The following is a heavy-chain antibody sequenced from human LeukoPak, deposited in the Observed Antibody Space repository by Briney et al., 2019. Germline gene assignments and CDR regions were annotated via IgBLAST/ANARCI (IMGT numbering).Heavy chain of an antibody. CDR2: INHSRST. J-gene: IGHJ4*02. CDR3: ARDLVAGDSSGYYYFDY. V-gene: IGHV4-34*01. D-gene: IGHD3-22*01. CDR1: GGSFSGYY. Sequence: SETLSLTCAVYGGSFSGYYWSWIRQPPGKGLEWIGEINHSRSTNYNPSLKSRVTISVDTSKNQFSLKLSSVTAADTAVYYCARDLVAGDSSGYYYFDYWGQGTLVTVSS.